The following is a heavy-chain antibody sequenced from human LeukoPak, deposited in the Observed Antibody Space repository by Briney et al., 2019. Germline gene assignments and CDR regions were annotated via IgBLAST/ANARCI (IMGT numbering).Heavy chain of an antibody. V-gene: IGHV3-21*01. D-gene: IGHD1-26*01. CDR3: VSGSYEGGYYGMDV. CDR1: GFGFSSYT. CDR2: ISGSISSK. Sequence: GGSLTLSCAASGFGFSSYTMNWVRQAPGKGLEWVSSISGSISSKLYAESVKGRFTISRDNAKNSLYLQMNILRAEDTAAYYCVSGSYEGGYYGMDVWGQGTTVTVSS. J-gene: IGHJ6*02.